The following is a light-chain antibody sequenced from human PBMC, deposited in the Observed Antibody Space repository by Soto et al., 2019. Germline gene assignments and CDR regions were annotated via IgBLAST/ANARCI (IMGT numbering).Light chain of an antibody. CDR3: QQYRSWPRT. Sequence: EILLTQSPATLSVSPGETATLSCRASQSVLSDLAWYQQKPGQAPRLLVYGATTRAADAPAKCRGRGSGTEFSLTISSLESEDFATYYCQQYRSWPRTFGQGSRVEI. CDR1: QSVLSD. CDR2: GAT. V-gene: IGKV3-15*01. J-gene: IGKJ1*01.